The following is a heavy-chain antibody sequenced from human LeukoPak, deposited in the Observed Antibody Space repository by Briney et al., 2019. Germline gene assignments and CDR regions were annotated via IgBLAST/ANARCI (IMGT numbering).Heavy chain of an antibody. CDR2: IKQDGSEK. CDR1: GFTFSSYW. J-gene: IGHJ4*02. V-gene: IGHV3-7*03. Sequence: GGSLLLSCAASGFTFSSYWMSWVRPAPGRGLGVVANIKQDGSEKYYVDSVKGRFTISRDNAKNSLYLQMNSLRAEDTAVYYCARDPYYYDSSGYSPWGQGTLVTVSS. D-gene: IGHD3-22*01. CDR3: ARDPYYYDSSGYSP.